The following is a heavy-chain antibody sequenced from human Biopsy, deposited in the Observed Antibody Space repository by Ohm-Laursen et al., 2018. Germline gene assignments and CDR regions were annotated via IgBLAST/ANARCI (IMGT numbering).Heavy chain of an antibody. D-gene: IGHD4-23*01. Sequence: SQTLSLTWTVSGDSISSYYWSWIRQPPGEGLEWIGHISYTGYTSYNASLKSRVTISVDTSRNHFSLRLSSLTAADTAVYYCARGSNDFGGLYFPRWGQGTLLTVSS. V-gene: IGHV4-59*12. J-gene: IGHJ4*02. CDR3: ARGSNDFGGLYFPR. CDR1: GDSISSYY. CDR2: ISYTGYT.